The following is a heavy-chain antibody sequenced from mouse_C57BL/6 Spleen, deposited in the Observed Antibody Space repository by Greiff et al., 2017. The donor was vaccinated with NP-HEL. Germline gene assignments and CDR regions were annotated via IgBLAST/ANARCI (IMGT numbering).Heavy chain of an antibody. D-gene: IGHD4-1*01. CDR2: IHPNSGST. CDR1: GYTFTSYW. J-gene: IGHJ2*01. V-gene: IGHV1-64*01. Sequence: QVQLKQPGAELVKPGASVKLSCKASGYTFTSYWMHWVKQRPGQGLEWIGMIHPNSGSTNYNEKFKSKATLTVDKSSSTAYMQLSSLTSEDSAVYYCARGLGRGYLDYWGQGTTLTVSS. CDR3: ARGLGRGYLDY.